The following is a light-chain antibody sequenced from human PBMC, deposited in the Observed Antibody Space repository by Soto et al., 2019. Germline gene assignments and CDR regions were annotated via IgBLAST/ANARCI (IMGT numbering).Light chain of an antibody. CDR1: QSVSSSY. CDR3: QHYSSSRWT. V-gene: IGKV3-20*01. CDR2: GAS. J-gene: IGKJ1*01. Sequence: EIVLTQSPGTLSLSPGERATLSCRASQSVSSSYLAWYQQKPGQAPRLLIYGASSRATGIPDRFSGSGSGTDFTLSISRLESEDFAVYFCQHYSSSRWTFGQGTKVDIK.